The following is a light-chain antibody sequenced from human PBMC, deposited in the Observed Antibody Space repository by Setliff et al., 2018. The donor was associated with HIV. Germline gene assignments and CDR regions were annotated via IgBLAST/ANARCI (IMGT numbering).Light chain of an antibody. CDR1: SSDVGNYNL. CDR2: EVT. J-gene: IGLJ1*01. V-gene: IGLV2-23*02. CDR3: CSYASYSTYV. Sequence: QSALTQPASVSGSPGQSITISCTGTSSDVGNYNLVSWYQQHPGKAPKLLIYEVTKRPSGVSDRFSGSKSGNTASLTISWLQADDEADYYCCSYASYSTYVFGSGTKVTVL.